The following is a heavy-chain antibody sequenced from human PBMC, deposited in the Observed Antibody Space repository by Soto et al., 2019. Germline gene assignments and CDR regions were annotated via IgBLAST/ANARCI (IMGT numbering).Heavy chain of an antibody. CDR2: INPATGAA. CDR3: ARGGGVGVAGSAAFDM. J-gene: IGHJ3*02. V-gene: IGHV1-2*02. CDR1: GYPVTAYY. Sequence: QLHLVQSGAVVKKPGASVTVSCSASGYPVTAYYMHWVRQAPGRGLGWMGGINPATGAAKYTQTFRGRVTWPRRPPTSTVFRELSGLQSGAPSVFSLARGGGVGVAGSAAFDMWGQGTLVTVSS. D-gene: IGHD3-3*01.